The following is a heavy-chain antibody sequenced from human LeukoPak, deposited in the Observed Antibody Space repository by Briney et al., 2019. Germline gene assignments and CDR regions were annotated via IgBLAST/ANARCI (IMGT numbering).Heavy chain of an antibody. D-gene: IGHD6-13*01. CDR1: GFTFSSYG. V-gene: IGHV3-30*18. CDR3: AKDTQYSNSWYNY. Sequence: GGSLRLSCAASGFTFSSYGMHWVRQAPGKGLEWVAVISYDGSNKYYADSVKGRFTISRDNSKNTLYLQMNSLRAEDTAVYYCAKDTQYSNSWYNYWGQGTLVTVSS. CDR2: ISYDGSNK. J-gene: IGHJ4*02.